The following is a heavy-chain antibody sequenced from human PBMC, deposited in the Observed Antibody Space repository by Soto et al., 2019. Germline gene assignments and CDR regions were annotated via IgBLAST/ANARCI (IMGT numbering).Heavy chain of an antibody. CDR2: IYRTGST. D-gene: IGHD1-7*01. CDR3: ASRDPGTSVDY. CDR1: GGSISSYY. Sequence: SETLSLTCTVSGGSISSYYWSWIRQPPGKGLEWIGEIYRTGSTNYNPSLKSRVTISLDKSENQFSLKVTSLTAADTAVYYCASRDPGTSVDYWGQGTLVTVSS. V-gene: IGHV4-4*09. J-gene: IGHJ4*02.